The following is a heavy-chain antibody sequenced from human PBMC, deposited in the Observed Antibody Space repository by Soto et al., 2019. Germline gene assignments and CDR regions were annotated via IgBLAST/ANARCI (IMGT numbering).Heavy chain of an antibody. V-gene: IGHV5-10-1*01. CDR2: IDPSDSQT. D-gene: IGHD3-22*01. CDR3: ARQIYDSDTGPNFQYFFDS. J-gene: IGHJ4*02. Sequence: GECLKISCKGSGYSFAGYWITWVRQKPGKGLEWMGRIDPSDSQTYYSPSFRGHVTISVTKSITTVFLQWSSLRASDTAMYYCARQIYDSDTGPNFQYFFDSWRQRTPVTVSS. CDR1: GYSFAGYW.